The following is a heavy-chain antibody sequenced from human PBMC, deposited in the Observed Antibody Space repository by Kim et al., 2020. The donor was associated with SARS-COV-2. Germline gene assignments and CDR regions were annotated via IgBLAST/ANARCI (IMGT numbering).Heavy chain of an antibody. V-gene: IGHV3-74*01. CDR1: GLTFSSYW. CDR2: INTYGTVT. Sequence: GGSLRLSCATSGLTFSSYWMHWVRQTPERGQVWVSRINTYGTVTTYSDSAKGRFNISRDNAKNTLYLQMNSHRAEDTAAYYCSGGLIEPGGGWGQGTLVT. D-gene: IGHD3-16*01. CDR3: SGGLIEPGGG. J-gene: IGHJ4*02.